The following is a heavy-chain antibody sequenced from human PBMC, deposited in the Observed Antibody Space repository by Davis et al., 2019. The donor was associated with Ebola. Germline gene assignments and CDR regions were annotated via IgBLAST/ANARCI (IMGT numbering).Heavy chain of an antibody. CDR1: GGSFSGYY. V-gene: IGHV4-34*01. D-gene: IGHD2-15*01. CDR2: INHSGST. Sequence: SETLSLTCAVYGGSFSGYYWSWIRQPPGKGLEWIGEINHSGSTNYNPSLKSRVTISVDTSKNQFSLKLSPVTAADTAVYYCARQKCGGGSCYGRRYYYYGMDVWGQGTTVTVSS. CDR3: ARQKCGGGSCYGRRYYYYGMDV. J-gene: IGHJ6*02.